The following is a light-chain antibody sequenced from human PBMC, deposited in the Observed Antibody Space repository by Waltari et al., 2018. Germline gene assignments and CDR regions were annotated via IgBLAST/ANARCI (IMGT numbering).Light chain of an antibody. CDR2: DVS. Sequence: QSALTQPRSVSGSPGQSVTISCTGTSSDVGGYNYVSWYQQHPGKAPKLMIYDVSKRPSGVPVRFSGSKSGNTASLTISGLQAEDEADYYCCSYAGSYTGVFGGGTKLTVL. V-gene: IGLV2-11*01. J-gene: IGLJ2*01. CDR1: SSDVGGYNY. CDR3: CSYAGSYTGV.